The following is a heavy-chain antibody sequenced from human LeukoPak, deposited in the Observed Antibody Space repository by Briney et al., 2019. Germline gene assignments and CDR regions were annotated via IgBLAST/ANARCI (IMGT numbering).Heavy chain of an antibody. CDR3: ARDTVSQNYYYYYGMDV. J-gene: IGHJ6*02. CDR1: GFTFRSYS. D-gene: IGHD3-16*02. CDR2: ISSSSSTI. Sequence: GGSLRLSCAASGFTFRSYSMNWVRQAPGKGLEWVSYISSSSSTIYYADSVKGRFTISRDNAKNSLYLQMNSLRDEDTAVYYCARDTVSQNYYYYYGMDVWGQGTTVTVSS. V-gene: IGHV3-48*02.